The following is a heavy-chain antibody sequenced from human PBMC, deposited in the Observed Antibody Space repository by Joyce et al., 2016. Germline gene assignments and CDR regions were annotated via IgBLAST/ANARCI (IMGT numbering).Heavy chain of an antibody. CDR1: GYSFTSYW. J-gene: IGHJ4*02. V-gene: IGHV5-51*01. CDR3: AVLGNFDY. CDR2: IYPGDSDT. D-gene: IGHD7-27*01. Sequence: EIQLVQSGAEVKKPGESLRISCKGSGYSFTSYWIGGVRQMPGKGLEWMGVIYPGDSDTIYSPSFQGHVTISVDTTVTTAYLQWSSLEASDTAMYYCAVLGNFDYWGQGTLVTVSS.